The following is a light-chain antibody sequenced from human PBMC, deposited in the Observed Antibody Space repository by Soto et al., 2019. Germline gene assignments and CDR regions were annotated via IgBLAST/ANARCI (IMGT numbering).Light chain of an antibody. CDR2: GPS. V-gene: IGKV3-15*01. CDR3: QQYYNWPLT. J-gene: IGKJ4*01. Sequence: ELVMTHSPATLSVSPWEIATLSCRASQGFSSNVAWYQQKPGQAPRLLIYGPSTRVTGIPARFSASGSGTEFTLTISSLQSEDFAVYYCQQYYNWPLTFGGGTKVDIK. CDR1: QGFSSN.